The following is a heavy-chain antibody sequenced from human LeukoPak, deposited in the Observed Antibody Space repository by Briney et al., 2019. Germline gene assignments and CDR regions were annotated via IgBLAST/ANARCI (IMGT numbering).Heavy chain of an antibody. V-gene: IGHV4-38-2*01. D-gene: IGHD3-22*01. J-gene: IGHJ2*01. CDR2: IHHSGST. CDR3: ARQDVSGYYSSYWYFDL. CDR1: GYSISSGYY. Sequence: ASETLSLTCAVSGYSISSGYYWGWIRQSPGKGLEWIGTIHHSGSTYYNPSLKSRVTISVDRSKNQFSLRLSSVTAADTAVYYCARQDVSGYYSSYWYFDLRGRGTLVTVSS.